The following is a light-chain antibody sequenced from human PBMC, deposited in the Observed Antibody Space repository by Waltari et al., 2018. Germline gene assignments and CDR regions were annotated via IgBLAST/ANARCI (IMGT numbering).Light chain of an antibody. Sequence: DIQMTQSPPSPSASVGDRVTITCRASQDITNYLNWYQQKPGKAPKLLIHDASKLETGVPSRFSGSQSGTHFTLTISSLQPEDIGTYYCQRYDNLPIFAFGPGTKVEI. J-gene: IGKJ3*01. CDR3: QRYDNLPIFA. CDR2: DAS. CDR1: QDITNY. V-gene: IGKV1-33*01.